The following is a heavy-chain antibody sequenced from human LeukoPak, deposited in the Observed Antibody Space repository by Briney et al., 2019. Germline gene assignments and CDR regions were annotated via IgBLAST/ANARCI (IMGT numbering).Heavy chain of an antibody. CDR2: ISGYNGDT. D-gene: IGHD3/OR15-3a*01. CDR1: GYSFTSYG. Sequence: GASVKVSCKASGYSFTSYGISWVRQAPGQGLECMGWISGYNGDTKYAQKFQGRVTLITDTSTSTVYMELRNLRSDDTAMYYCARDLGLPRLNSFDYWGQGTLVTVSS. J-gene: IGHJ4*02. V-gene: IGHV1-18*01. CDR3: ARDLGLPRLNSFDY.